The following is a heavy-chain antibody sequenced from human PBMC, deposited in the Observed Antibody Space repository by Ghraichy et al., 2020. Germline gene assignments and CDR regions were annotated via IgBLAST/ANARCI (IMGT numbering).Heavy chain of an antibody. V-gene: IGHV3-23*01. CDR2: ISGSGGST. CDR3: AKCITIFGVVIRLDAFDI. CDR1: GFTFSSYA. Sequence: GGSLRLSCAASGFTFSSYAMSWVRQAPGKGLEWVSAISGSGGSTYYADSVKGRFTISRDNSKNTLYLQMNSLRAEDTAVYYCAKCITIFGVVIRLDAFDIWGQGTMVTVSS. J-gene: IGHJ3*02. D-gene: IGHD3-3*01.